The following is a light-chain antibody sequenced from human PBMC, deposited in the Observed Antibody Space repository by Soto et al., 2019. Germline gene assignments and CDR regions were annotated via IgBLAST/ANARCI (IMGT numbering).Light chain of an antibody. CDR3: QHYGSSPFT. V-gene: IGKV3-20*01. J-gene: IGKJ3*01. Sequence: IVLTQSPGTLSLSPGDRATLSCRAGQSLSSNFQAWYQQSPGQAPSSYLAWYQQKPGQAPRLLISGSSSRGSCFPDRFSGSGSGPDFTLTISGLEPEDFAVYYCQHYGSSPFTFGPGTRVDI. CDR2: GSS. CDR1: QSLSSNFQAWYQQSPGQAPSSY.